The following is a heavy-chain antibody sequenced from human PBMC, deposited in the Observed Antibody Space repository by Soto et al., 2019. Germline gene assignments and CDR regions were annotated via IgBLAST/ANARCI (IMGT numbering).Heavy chain of an antibody. Sequence: SLRLSCAASGFTFSSYAMSWVRQAPGKGLEWVSAISGSGGSTYYADPVKGRFTISRDNSKNTLYLQMNSLRAEDTAVYYCAKDGGSYFNWFDPWGQGTLVTVSS. CDR2: ISGSGGST. CDR3: AKDGGSYFNWFDP. D-gene: IGHD1-26*01. J-gene: IGHJ5*02. CDR1: GFTFSSYA. V-gene: IGHV3-23*01.